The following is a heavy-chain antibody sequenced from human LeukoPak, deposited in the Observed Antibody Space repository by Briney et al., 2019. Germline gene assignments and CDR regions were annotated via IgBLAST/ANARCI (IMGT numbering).Heavy chain of an antibody. D-gene: IGHD2-2*01. V-gene: IGHV4-61*08. CDR3: ASRSRTGTFDY. J-gene: IGHJ4*02. CDR2: IYYSGST. Sequence: PSETLSLTCTVSGGSISSGGYYWSWIRQPPGKGLEWIGYIYYSGSTNYNPSLKSRVTISVDTSKNQFSLKLSSVTAADTAVYYCASRSRTGTFDYWGQGTLVTVSS. CDR1: GGSISSGGYY.